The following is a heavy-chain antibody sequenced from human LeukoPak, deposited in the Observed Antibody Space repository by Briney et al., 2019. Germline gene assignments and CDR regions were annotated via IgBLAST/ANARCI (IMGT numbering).Heavy chain of an antibody. J-gene: IGHJ4*02. CDR2: IYYSGST. V-gene: IGHV4-59*08. CDR1: GGSISSYY. Sequence: SETLSLTCTVSGGSISSYYWSWIRQPPGKGLEWIGYIYYSGSTNYNPSLKSRVTISVDTSKNQFSLKLTSMTAADTAVYYCARGEDGDYVDYWGQGTLVTVSS. D-gene: IGHD4-17*01. CDR3: ARGEDGDYVDY.